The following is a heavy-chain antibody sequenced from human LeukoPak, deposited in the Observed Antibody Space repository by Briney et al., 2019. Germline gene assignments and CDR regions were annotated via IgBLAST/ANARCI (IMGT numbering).Heavy chain of an antibody. V-gene: IGHV4-59*13. Sequence: GSLRLSCAASGFTFSSYWMTWVRQPPGKGLEWIGYIYYGGGTNYNPSLKSRVTISVDTSKNQFSLKLSSVTAADTAVYYCASMVRGVIGYYFDYWGQGTLVTVSS. D-gene: IGHD3-10*01. CDR2: IYYGGGT. CDR3: ASMVRGVIGYYFDY. CDR1: GFTFSSYW. J-gene: IGHJ4*02.